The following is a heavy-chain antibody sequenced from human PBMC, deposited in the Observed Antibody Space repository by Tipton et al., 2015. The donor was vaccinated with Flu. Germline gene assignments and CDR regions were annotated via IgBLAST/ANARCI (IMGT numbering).Heavy chain of an antibody. J-gene: IGHJ6*02. CDR3: ARGGYSYGYGKYYYYYGMDV. CDR2: IYTSGST. Sequence: TLSLTCTVSGGSISSGSYYWSWIRQPAGKGLEWIGRIYTSGSTNYNPPLKSRVTISVDTSKNQFSLKRSSVAAADTAVYYCARGGYSYGYGKYYYYYGMDVWGQGTPVTVSS. CDR1: GGSISSGSYY. V-gene: IGHV4-61*02. D-gene: IGHD5-18*01.